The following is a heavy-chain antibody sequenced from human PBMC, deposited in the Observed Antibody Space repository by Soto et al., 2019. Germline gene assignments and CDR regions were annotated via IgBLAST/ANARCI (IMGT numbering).Heavy chain of an antibody. CDR1: GFTISRYC. Sequence: EVQLVESGGGLVQPGGSLRLSCVASGFTISRYCMSWVRQAPGNGLEWVANINHDGSEKYEVDSVKGRFTISRDNAQNSRYLQMNSLRVEETAVYYCARDHADYEFDYWGQGNQVTVSS. J-gene: IGHJ4*02. D-gene: IGHD4-17*01. CDR2: INHDGSEK. CDR3: ARDHADYEFDY. V-gene: IGHV3-7*01.